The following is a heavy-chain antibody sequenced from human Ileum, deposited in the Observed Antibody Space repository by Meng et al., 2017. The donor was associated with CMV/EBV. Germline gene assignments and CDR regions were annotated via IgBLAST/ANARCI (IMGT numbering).Heavy chain of an antibody. CDR2: INHGGTS. D-gene: IGHD3-3*01. CDR1: GGFCSEYH. CDR3: ARASPQRRFLSY. Sequence: QQCGARRVYVSETLPLVCPFYGGFCSEYHWSWIPQPPGKGMEWIGEINHGGTSNYHPSLKSRVTISVDRSRNQVSLKLTSVTAADTAVYYCARASPQRRFLSYWGQGTLVTVSS. V-gene: IGHV4-34*01. J-gene: IGHJ4*02.